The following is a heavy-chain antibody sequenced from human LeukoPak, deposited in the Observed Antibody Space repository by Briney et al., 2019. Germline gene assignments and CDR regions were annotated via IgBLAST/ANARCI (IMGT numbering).Heavy chain of an antibody. V-gene: IGHV3-21*01. CDR1: GLTFTSYT. CDR2: ISSSSNDI. D-gene: IGHD3-10*01. J-gene: IGHJ4*02. CDR3: AIIRGRNS. Sequence: GGSLTLSCVVSGLTFTSYTMDWVRQAPGKGLEWLSSISSSSNDIYYADSVKGRFTISRDNAKNSVLLQMNSMRAEDTALYYCAIIRGRNSWGQGTLVTVSS.